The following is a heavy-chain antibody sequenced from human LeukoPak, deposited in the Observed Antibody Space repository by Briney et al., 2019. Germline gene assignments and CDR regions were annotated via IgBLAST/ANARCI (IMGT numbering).Heavy chain of an antibody. Sequence: PGGSLRLSCVASGFTLRSYVMNWVRQTPGKGLEWVSSISGSGDSTFYADSVKGRFSISRDNSKNTLYLQVNGLRTEDTAVYYCAKAGLVRGGALDSWGQGTLVTVSS. J-gene: IGHJ4*02. D-gene: IGHD4/OR15-4a*01. CDR1: GFTLRSYV. CDR2: ISGSGDST. CDR3: AKAGLVRGGALDS. V-gene: IGHV3-23*01.